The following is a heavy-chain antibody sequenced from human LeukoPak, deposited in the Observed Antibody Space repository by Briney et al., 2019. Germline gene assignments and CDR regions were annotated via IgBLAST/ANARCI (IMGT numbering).Heavy chain of an antibody. CDR2: IWYDGSNK. J-gene: IGHJ4*02. D-gene: IGHD5-18*01. CDR3: ASSSGYSYGYIDY. CDR1: GFTFSSYG. Sequence: GGSLRLSCAASGFTFSSYGMHWVRQAPGKGLEWVAVIWYDGSNKYYADSVKGRFTISRDNSKNTLYLQMNSLRAEDTAVYYCASSSGYSYGYIDYWGQGTLVTVSS. V-gene: IGHV3-33*01.